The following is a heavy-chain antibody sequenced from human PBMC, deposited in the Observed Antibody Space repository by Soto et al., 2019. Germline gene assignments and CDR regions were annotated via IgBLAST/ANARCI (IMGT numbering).Heavy chain of an antibody. D-gene: IGHD6-13*01. CDR1: GFTVSSNY. CDR3: ASEPAADSSYYYYYYMDV. CDR2: IYSGGST. Sequence: EVQLVESGGGLVQPGGSLRLSCAASGFTVSSNYMSWVRQAPGKGLEWVSVIYSGGSTYYADSVKGRFTISRDNSKNTLYLQMNNLRAEDTAVYYCASEPAADSSYYYYYYMDVWGKGTTVTVSS. V-gene: IGHV3-66*01. J-gene: IGHJ6*03.